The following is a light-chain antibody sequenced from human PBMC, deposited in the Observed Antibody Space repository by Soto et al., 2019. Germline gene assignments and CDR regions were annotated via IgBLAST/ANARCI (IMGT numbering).Light chain of an antibody. V-gene: IGKV3-20*01. J-gene: IGKJ3*01. Sequence: EIVLTQSPGTLSLSPGERATLSCRASQSINIRYLAWYQQKPGQAPRLLIYGASSRATGIPDRFSGSGSGTDFTLTISRLEPEDFAEYYCQQFGSSPGFTFGPGTKVDIK. CDR1: QSINIRY. CDR3: QQFGSSPGFT. CDR2: GAS.